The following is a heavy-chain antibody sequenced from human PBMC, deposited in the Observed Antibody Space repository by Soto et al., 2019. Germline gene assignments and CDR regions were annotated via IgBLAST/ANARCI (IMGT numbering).Heavy chain of an antibody. CDR1: GGTFSNDI. CDR2: IIPLLGIA. J-gene: IGHJ4*02. V-gene: IGHV1-69*08. CDR3: ARDSPIGSTFSGYDAIDY. D-gene: IGHD5-12*01. Sequence: QVQLVQSGAEVKKRGSSVKVSCKTSGGTFSNDIITWVRQAPGQGLEWMGRIIPLLGIANYAQNFKGRVTITADKSTGTAYMEVNSLRSEDTAVYYCARDSPIGSTFSGYDAIDYWGQGTLVTVSS.